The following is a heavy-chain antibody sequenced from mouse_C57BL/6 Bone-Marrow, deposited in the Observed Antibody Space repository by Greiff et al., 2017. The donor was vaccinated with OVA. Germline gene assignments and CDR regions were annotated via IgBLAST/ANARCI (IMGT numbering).Heavy chain of an antibody. J-gene: IGHJ4*01. CDR1: GFTFSSYA. CDR3: AKQLDAMHY. CDR2: ISSGGDYI. V-gene: IGHV5S21*01. D-gene: IGHD1-3*01. Sequence: EVHLVESGAGLVKPGGSLKLSCAASGFTFSSYAMSWVSQTPEKRLEWVAYISSGGDYIYYADTVKGRFTISRDNARNTLYLQRSSLKSEDTAMYYCAKQLDAMHYWGQGTSVTGSS.